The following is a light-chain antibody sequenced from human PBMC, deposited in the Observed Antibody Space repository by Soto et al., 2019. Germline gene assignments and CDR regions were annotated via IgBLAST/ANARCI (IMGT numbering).Light chain of an antibody. CDR3: QKYNNAPRT. J-gene: IGKJ1*01. CDR2: AAS. V-gene: IGKV1-27*01. Sequence: DIQRTQSPSSLSASVGDTVTITCRASQGISNYLAWYQQKPGQVPNLLIYAASTLQSGVPSRFTGSGSGTDFTLTISSLRPEDFATYYCQKYNNAPRTFGQGTKVEI. CDR1: QGISNY.